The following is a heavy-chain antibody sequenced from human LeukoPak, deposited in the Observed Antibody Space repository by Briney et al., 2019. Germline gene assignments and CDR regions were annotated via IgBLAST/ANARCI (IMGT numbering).Heavy chain of an antibody. CDR2: INTNTGNP. CDR1: GYTFTAYA. D-gene: IGHD3-22*01. CDR3: ATSDPHYYDSSGYYHGWFDP. V-gene: IGHV7-4-1*02. Sequence: GASVKVSCKASGYTFTAYAMIWVRQAPGQGLEWMGWINTNTGNPTYAQGLTGRFVFSLDTSVSTAYLQISSLKAEDTAVYYCATSDPHYYDSSGYYHGWFDPWGQGTLVTVSS. J-gene: IGHJ5*02.